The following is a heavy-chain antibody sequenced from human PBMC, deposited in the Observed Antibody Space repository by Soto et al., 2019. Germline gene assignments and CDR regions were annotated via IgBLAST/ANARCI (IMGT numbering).Heavy chain of an antibody. D-gene: IGHD1-26*01. CDR1: GDSVSSNNYY. Sequence: QVQLQESGPGLVKPSETLTLTCTVSGDSVSSNNYYWGWIRQSPGKGLEWIGTMYYSGRNHYNPSLESQVTISADTAKNQFSLNLSSVTAADTAVYYCARRVVGRTTDHWGQGTLVTVSS. CDR2: MYYSGRN. V-gene: IGHV4-39*01. J-gene: IGHJ4*02. CDR3: ARRVVGRTTDH.